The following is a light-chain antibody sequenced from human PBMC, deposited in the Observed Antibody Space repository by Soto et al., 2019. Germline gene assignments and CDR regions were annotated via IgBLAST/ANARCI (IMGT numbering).Light chain of an antibody. V-gene: IGKV3-15*01. J-gene: IGKJ4*01. Sequence: EIVMTQSPATLSVSPGERATLSCRASQSVSDNLAWYQQKPGQAPRVLIYGASTRATGIPARFSGSGSGTEFTLTISSLQSEDFAVYYCQQYNNWPLTFGGGTNVEIK. CDR3: QQYNNWPLT. CDR2: GAS. CDR1: QSVSDN.